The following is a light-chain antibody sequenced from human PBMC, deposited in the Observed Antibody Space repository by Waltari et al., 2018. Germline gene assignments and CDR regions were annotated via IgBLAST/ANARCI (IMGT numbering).Light chain of an antibody. J-gene: IGLJ2*01. V-gene: IGLV1-40*01. CDR2: GVN. CDR1: GSNIGAGYD. CDR3: QSYDPSLSVV. Sequence: QSVLPQPPSVSGAPGQMVTIPCTGSGSNIGAGYDITWYQQRPGEAPKLPIYGVNTRPLGVPDRFSGSQSGTSASLAIRGLQAEDEADYYCQSYDPSLSVVFGGGTKLTVV.